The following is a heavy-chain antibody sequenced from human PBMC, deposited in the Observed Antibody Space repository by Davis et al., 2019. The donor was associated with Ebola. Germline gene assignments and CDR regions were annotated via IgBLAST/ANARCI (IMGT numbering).Heavy chain of an antibody. V-gene: IGHV1-18*01. CDR1: GYTFTNSG. Sequence: ASVKVSCKASGYTFTNSGFAWVRQAPGQGLEWMASINIYNGNTNYAQKLQGRVTMTTDTSTSTAYMELRSLRSDDTAVYYCARDAAVAPLDYWGQGTLVTVSS. CDR2: INIYNGNT. D-gene: IGHD6-19*01. CDR3: ARDAAVAPLDY. J-gene: IGHJ4*02.